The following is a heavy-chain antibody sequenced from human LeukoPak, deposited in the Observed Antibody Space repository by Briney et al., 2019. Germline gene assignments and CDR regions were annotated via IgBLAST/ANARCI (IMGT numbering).Heavy chain of an antibody. V-gene: IGHV1-18*01. CDR1: GYTFTTYG. CDR3: ARDRWIQLWLDRAFDI. J-gene: IGHJ3*02. D-gene: IGHD5-18*01. Sequence: ASVKVSCKASGYTFTTYGISWVRQAPGQGLEWMGWIRGHNGNTEYAQKFQGRVTMTTDTSTSTAYMGLRSLRSDDTAVYYCARDRWIQLWLDRAFDIWGQGTMVTVSS. CDR2: IRGHNGNT.